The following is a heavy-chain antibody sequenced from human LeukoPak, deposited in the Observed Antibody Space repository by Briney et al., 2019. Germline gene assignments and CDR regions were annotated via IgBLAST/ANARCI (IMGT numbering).Heavy chain of an antibody. Sequence: SETLSLTCTVSGGSISSYYWSWIRQPPGKGLEWIGYIYYSGSTNYNPSLKSRVTISVDTSKNQFSLKLGSVTAADTAVCYCASKGYYGSGRFDYWGQGTLVTVSS. V-gene: IGHV4-59*01. CDR2: IYYSGST. J-gene: IGHJ4*02. CDR1: GGSISSYY. D-gene: IGHD3-10*01. CDR3: ASKGYYGSGRFDY.